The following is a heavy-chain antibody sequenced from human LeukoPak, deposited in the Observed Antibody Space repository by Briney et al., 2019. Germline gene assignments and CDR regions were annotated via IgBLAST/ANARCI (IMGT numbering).Heavy chain of an antibody. CDR2: ISGSGGST. D-gene: IGHD3-22*01. J-gene: IGHJ4*02. CDR3: AKDHYYDSSGYPVYYSDY. V-gene: IGHV3-23*01. CDR1: GFTFSSYA. Sequence: GSLRLSCAASGFTFSSYAMSWVRQAPGKGLEWVSAISGSGGSTYYADSVKGRFTISRDNSKNTLYLQMNSLRAEDTAVYYCAKDHYYDSSGYPVYYSDYWGQGTLVTVSS.